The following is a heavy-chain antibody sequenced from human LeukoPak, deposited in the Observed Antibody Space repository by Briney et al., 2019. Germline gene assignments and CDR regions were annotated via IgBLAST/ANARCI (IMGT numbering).Heavy chain of an antibody. V-gene: IGHV3-49*03. CDR3: TRDRVGATFRGFDY. CDR2: IRSKAYGGTT. D-gene: IGHD1-26*01. Sequence: PGGSLRLSCTASGFTFGDYAMSWFRQAPGKGLEWVGFIRSKAYGGTTEYAASVKGRFTISRDDSKSIAYLQMNSLKTEDTAVYYCTRDRVGATFRGFDYWGQGTLVTVSS. CDR1: GFTFGDYA. J-gene: IGHJ4*02.